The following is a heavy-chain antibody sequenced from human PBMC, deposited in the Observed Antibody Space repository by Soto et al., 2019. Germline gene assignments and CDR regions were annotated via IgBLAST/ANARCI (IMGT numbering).Heavy chain of an antibody. J-gene: IGHJ6*02. CDR3: ASRASYCGGDCDSLYCMVF. V-gene: IGHV1-69*13. Sequence: SVKVSCKASGGTFSSYAISWVRQAPGQGLEWMGGIIPIFGTANYAQKFRGRVTITADESTSTAYMELSSLRSEDTAVYYCASRASYCGGDCDSLYCMVFWGQGTTSTVSS. CDR2: IIPIFGTA. D-gene: IGHD2-21*02. CDR1: GGTFSSYA.